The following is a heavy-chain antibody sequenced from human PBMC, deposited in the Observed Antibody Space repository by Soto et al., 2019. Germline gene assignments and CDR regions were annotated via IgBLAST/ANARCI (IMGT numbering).Heavy chain of an antibody. D-gene: IGHD2-15*01. CDR1: GYTFTSYG. CDR3: AIGGLGCWYFDD. J-gene: IGHJ4*01. Sequence: ASVKVSCKASGYTFTSYGISWVRQAPGQGLEWMGWINAYSGNTNYAQKLQGRVTMTTDTSTSTAYMELRSLRSDDTAVYYCAIGGLGCWYFDDWGQGTLVTVYS. V-gene: IGHV1-18*01. CDR2: INAYSGNT.